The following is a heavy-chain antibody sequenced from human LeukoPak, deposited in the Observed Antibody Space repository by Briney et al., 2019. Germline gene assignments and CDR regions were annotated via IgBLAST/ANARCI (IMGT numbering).Heavy chain of an antibody. D-gene: IGHD6-13*01. Sequence: GGSLRLSCAASGFTVSSNYMSWVRQAPGEGLEWVSVIYSGGSTYYADSVKGGFTISRDNSKNTLYLQMNSLRAEDTAVYYCARLAAASRMDVWGKGTTVTVSS. CDR2: IYSGGST. CDR1: GFTVSSNY. V-gene: IGHV3-53*01. J-gene: IGHJ6*04. CDR3: ARLAAASRMDV.